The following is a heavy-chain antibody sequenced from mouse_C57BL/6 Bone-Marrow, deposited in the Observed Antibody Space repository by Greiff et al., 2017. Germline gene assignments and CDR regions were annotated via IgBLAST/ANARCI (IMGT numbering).Heavy chain of an antibody. V-gene: IGHV1-72*01. CDR2: IDPNRGGT. CDR1: GYTFTSYW. J-gene: IGHJ2*01. D-gene: IGHD2-3*01. CDR3: ARGYYFD. Sequence: VKLQQPGAELVKPGASVKLSCKASGYTFTSYWMHWVKQRPGRGLEWIGRIDPNRGGTKYNEKFKSKATLTVDKPSSTAYLQLSSLTSEDSAVYYCARGYYFDWGQGTTLTVSS.